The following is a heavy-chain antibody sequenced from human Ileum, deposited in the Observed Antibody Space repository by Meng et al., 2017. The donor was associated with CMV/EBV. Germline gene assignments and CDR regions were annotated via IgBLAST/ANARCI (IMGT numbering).Heavy chain of an antibody. CDR2: IKYSGRT. CDR3: ARTQDCSTTSCYTGFDP. J-gene: IGHJ5*02. V-gene: IGHV4-30-4*08. CDR1: SISSGDYY. D-gene: IGHD2-2*01. Sequence: SISSGDYYWSWIRQPQGKGLEWIGFIKYSGRTYYNTSLTSRVTISLDTSENHFSLRLSSVTAADTAVYYCARTQDCSTTSCYTGFDPWGQGTLVTVSS.